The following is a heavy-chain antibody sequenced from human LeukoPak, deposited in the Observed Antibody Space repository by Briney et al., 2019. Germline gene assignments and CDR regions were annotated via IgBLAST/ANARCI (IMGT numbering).Heavy chain of an antibody. CDR1: GFTFSSHS. J-gene: IGHJ3*02. D-gene: IGHD3-22*01. CDR2: IDSNGGST. V-gene: IGHV3-64*01. Sequence: GGSLRLSCAASGFTFSSHSMHWVRQAPGKGLEYVSVIDSNGGSTCHANSVKGRFTISRDNSKNTLYLQMGSLRAEDVAVYYCARGYYDSSGYSAEVFDIWGQGTMITVSS. CDR3: ARGYYDSSGYSAEVFDI.